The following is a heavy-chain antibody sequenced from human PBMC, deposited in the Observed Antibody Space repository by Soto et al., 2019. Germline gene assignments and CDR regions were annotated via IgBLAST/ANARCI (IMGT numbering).Heavy chain of an antibody. V-gene: IGHV4-30-4*01. CDR2: IYYSGST. J-gene: IGHJ6*02. CDR3: AWGGGNSGDYYYGMDV. CDR1: GGSISSGDYY. Sequence: SETLSLTCTVSGGSISSGDYYWSWIRQPPGKGLEWIGYIYYSGSTYYNPSLKSRVTISVDTSKNQFSLKLSSVTAADTAVYYCAWGGGNSGDYYYGMDVWGQGTTVTVSS. D-gene: IGHD2-21*02.